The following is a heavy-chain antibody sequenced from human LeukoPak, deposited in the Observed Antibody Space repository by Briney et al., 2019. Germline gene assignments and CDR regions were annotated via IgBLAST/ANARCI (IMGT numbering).Heavy chain of an antibody. CDR2: IYPGDSDT. V-gene: IGHV5-51*01. D-gene: IGHD6-13*01. J-gene: IGHJ6*03. CDR1: GYSFTSYW. Sequence: GESLKISCKGSGYSFTSYWIGWVRQMPGKGLEWMGIIYPGDSDTRYSPSFQGQVTISADKSISTAYLQWSSLKASDTAMYYCARLRYSSSWFYYYYMDVWGKGTTVTVSS. CDR3: ARLRYSSSWFYYYYMDV.